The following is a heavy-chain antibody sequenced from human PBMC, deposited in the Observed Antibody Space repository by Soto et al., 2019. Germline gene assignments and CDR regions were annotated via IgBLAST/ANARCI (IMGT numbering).Heavy chain of an antibody. CDR3: ARDKVRTGIAAAGTGDYYYYGMDV. D-gene: IGHD6-13*01. CDR2: ISSSSSYI. J-gene: IGHJ6*02. Sequence: GWSLRLSCAASGFTFSSYSMNWVRQAPGKGLEWVSSISSSSSYIYYADSVKGRFTISRDNAKNSLYLQMNSLRAEDTAVYYCARDKVRTGIAAAGTGDYYYYGMDVWGQGTTVTVSS. CDR1: GFTFSSYS. V-gene: IGHV3-21*01.